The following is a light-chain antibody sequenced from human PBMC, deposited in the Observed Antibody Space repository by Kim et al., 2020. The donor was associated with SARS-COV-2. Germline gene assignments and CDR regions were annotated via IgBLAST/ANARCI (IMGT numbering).Light chain of an antibody. CDR2: GAS. V-gene: IGKV3-15*01. J-gene: IGKJ1*01. CDR3: QQYNNWLWT. Sequence: VSPGERAALSCRASQSVSSNLAWYQQKPGQAPRLLIYGASTRATGIPARFSGSGSGTEFTLTISSLQSEDFAVYYCQQYNNWLWTFGQGTKVDIK. CDR1: QSVSSN.